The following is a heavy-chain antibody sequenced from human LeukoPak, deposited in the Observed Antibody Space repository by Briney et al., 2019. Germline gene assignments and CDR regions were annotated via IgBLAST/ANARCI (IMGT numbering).Heavy chain of an antibody. CDR2: ISSNGGST. D-gene: IGHD3-10*01. Sequence: GGSLRLSCPASGFTFSSYAMHWVRQAPGKGLEYVSAISSNGGSTYYADSVKGRFTISRDNSKNSLYLQMNSLRAEDTAVYYCARDPFGSRFGELFAPHFDYWGQGTLVTVSS. CDR1: GFTFSSYA. J-gene: IGHJ4*02. V-gene: IGHV3-64*04. CDR3: ARDPFGSRFGELFAPHFDY.